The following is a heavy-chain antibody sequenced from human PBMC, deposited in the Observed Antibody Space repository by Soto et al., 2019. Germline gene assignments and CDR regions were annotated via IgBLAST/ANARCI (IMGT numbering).Heavy chain of an antibody. CDR3: ARARFYGSERSVFDF. CDR2: IYYNGIT. J-gene: IGHJ4*02. V-gene: IGHV4-31*03. CDR1: RGSVSSGGYY. D-gene: IGHD3-10*01. Sequence: QVQLQESGPGLVKPSQTLSLTCTVSRGSVSSGGYYWSWIRQHPGKGLEWIGYIYYNGITDYNPSLNSRLIISVDTSKNQFSLILSSVTAADTAVYYCARARFYGSERSVFDFWGQGTLVTVSS.